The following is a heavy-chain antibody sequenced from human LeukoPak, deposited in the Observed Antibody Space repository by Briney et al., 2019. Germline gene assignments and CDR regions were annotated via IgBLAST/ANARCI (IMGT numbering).Heavy chain of an antibody. CDR2: IYYSGST. CDR1: GGSISSSSYY. CDR3: ARDYGDYQFDH. Sequence: PSETLSLTCTVSGGSISSSSYYWGWIRQPPGKGLEWIGNIYYSGSTYYKPSLKSRATIPVDTSKNQFSLKLSSVSAADTAVYYCARDYGDYQFDHWGQGTLVTVSS. J-gene: IGHJ4*02. V-gene: IGHV4-39*02. D-gene: IGHD4-17*01.